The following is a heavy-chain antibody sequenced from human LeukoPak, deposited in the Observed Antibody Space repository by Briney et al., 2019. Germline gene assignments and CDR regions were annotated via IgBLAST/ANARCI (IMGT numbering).Heavy chain of an antibody. CDR1: GGTFSSYA. Sequence: SVKVSXKASGGTFSSYAISWARQAPGQGLEWMGRIIPIFGTANYAQKFQGRVTITTDESTSTAYMELSSLRSEDTAVYYCARGLPVDSSSWFLPFDPWGQGTLVTVSS. D-gene: IGHD6-13*01. J-gene: IGHJ5*02. CDR2: IIPIFGTA. V-gene: IGHV1-69*05. CDR3: ARGLPVDSSSWFLPFDP.